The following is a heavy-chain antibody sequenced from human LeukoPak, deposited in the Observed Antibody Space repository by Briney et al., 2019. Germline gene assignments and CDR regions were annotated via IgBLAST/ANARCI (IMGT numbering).Heavy chain of an antibody. V-gene: IGHV3-53*01. Sequence: GGSLRLSCAASGFTVSSNYMSWVRQAPGKGLEWVSVIYSGGSTYYADSVKGRFTISRDNSKNTLYLQMNSLRAEDTAVYYCASLRYYGSGSSDYWGQGTLATVSS. CDR1: GFTVSSNY. CDR2: IYSGGST. CDR3: ASLRYYGSGSSDY. J-gene: IGHJ4*02. D-gene: IGHD3-10*01.